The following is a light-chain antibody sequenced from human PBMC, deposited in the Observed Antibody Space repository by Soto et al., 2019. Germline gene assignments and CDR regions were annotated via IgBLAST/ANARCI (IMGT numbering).Light chain of an antibody. CDR3: SSFTSSTTWV. J-gene: IGLJ3*02. Sequence: QSVLTQPASVSGSPGQSITISCTGSRSDVGGYNYVSWYQQSPGKAPRLIIYEVRNRPSGVSNRFSGSKSGNTASLTISGLQDEDEADYYCSSFTSSTTWVFGGGTKVTVL. V-gene: IGLV2-14*01. CDR1: RSDVGGYNY. CDR2: EVR.